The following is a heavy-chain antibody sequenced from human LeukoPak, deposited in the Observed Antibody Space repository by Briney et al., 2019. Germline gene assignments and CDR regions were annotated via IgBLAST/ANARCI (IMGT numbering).Heavy chain of an antibody. CDR1: GDSITSSDHY. CDR2: VSHSGTT. Sequence: SETLSLTCTLSGDSITSSDHYWVWIRQSPGKGLEWIGSVSHSGTTYYKSSLRSRVTVSLDTSKNEFSLILTSVTAADTAEYYCARHLYYSASAFWYIDLWGRGTLVIVSP. V-gene: IGHV4-39*01. J-gene: IGHJ2*01. CDR3: ARHLYYSASAFWYIDL. D-gene: IGHD3-10*01.